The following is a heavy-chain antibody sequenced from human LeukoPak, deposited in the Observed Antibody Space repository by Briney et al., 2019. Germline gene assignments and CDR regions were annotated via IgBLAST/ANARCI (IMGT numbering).Heavy chain of an antibody. CDR3: ARTVVVTAIRAGAFGI. CDR1: GGSISSSSYY. V-gene: IGHV4-39*01. CDR2: IYYSGST. Sequence: PSETLSLTCTVSGGSISSSSYYWGWIRQPPGKGLEWIGSIYYSGSTYYNPSLKSRVTISVDTSKNQFSLKLSSVTAADTAVYYCARTVVVTAIRAGAFGIWGQGTMVTVSS. J-gene: IGHJ3*02. D-gene: IGHD2-21*02.